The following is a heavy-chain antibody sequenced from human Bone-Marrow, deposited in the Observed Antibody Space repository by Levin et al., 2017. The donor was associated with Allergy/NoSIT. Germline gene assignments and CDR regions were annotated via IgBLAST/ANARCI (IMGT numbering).Heavy chain of an antibody. D-gene: IGHD1-1*01. V-gene: IGHV3-48*03. J-gene: IGHJ4*02. Sequence: LSLTCAASGFTFSSYEMNWVRQAPGKGLEWVSYISSSGSTIYYADSVKGRFTISRDNAKNSLYLQMNSLRAEDTAVYYCARDPVGWNLYYFDYWGQGTLVTVSS. CDR2: ISSSGSTI. CDR1: GFTFSSYE. CDR3: ARDPVGWNLYYFDY.